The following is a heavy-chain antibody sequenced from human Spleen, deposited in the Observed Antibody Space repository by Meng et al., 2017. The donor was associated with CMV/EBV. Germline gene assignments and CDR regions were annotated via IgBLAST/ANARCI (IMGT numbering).Heavy chain of an antibody. Sequence: GGSLRLSCAASGFTFSDYYMNWVRQAPGKGLEWVSSISSSSTIYYADSVKGRFTISRDNAKNSLYLQMNSLRAEDTAVYYCARDCGSGYYPLDAFDIWGQGTMVTVSS. V-gene: IGHV3-69-1*01. J-gene: IGHJ3*02. CDR1: GFTFSDYY. D-gene: IGHD3-22*01. CDR2: ISSSSTI. CDR3: ARDCGSGYYPLDAFDI.